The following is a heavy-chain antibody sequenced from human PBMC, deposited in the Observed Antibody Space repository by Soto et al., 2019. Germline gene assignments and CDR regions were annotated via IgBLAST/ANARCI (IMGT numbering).Heavy chain of an antibody. J-gene: IGHJ4*02. V-gene: IGHV4-59*08. CDR1: GGSISSYH. CDR2: IYYSGNT. Sequence: PSEALSITCTVPGGSISSYHWSWIRQPPGKGLEWIGYIYYSGNTNYTPSLKSRVTISVDTSNNQFSLKLSCVTAADTSVYYCARRDGYSFDYWGQGTLVTVSS. CDR3: ARRDGYSFDY. D-gene: IGHD1-1*01.